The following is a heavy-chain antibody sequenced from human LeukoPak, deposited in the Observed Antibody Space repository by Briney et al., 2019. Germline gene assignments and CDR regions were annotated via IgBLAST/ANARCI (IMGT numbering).Heavy chain of an antibody. CDR2: INTDGTNT. V-gene: IGHV3-74*01. Sequence: QTGGSLRLSCAASGFYFRSYWMHWVRRAPGKGLVWVSRINTDGTNTGYADSVKGRFTISRDNSKNTLYLQMNSLRAEDTAVYYCASPPDYLFDYWGQGTLVTVSS. D-gene: IGHD4-11*01. J-gene: IGHJ4*02. CDR1: GFYFRSYW. CDR3: ASPPDYLFDY.